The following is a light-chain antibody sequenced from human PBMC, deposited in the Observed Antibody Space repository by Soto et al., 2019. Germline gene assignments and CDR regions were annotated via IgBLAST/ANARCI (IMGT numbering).Light chain of an antibody. CDR1: SGHSSYA. V-gene: IGLV4-69*01. CDR3: QTWGTGIHVV. CDR2: LDSDGSH. J-gene: IGLJ2*01. Sequence: QLVLTQSPSASASLAASVKLTCTLSSGHSSYAIAWHQQQPEKGPRYLMKLDSDGSHTKGDAIPDRFSGSSSGAERYLTISSLQSEDEADYYCQTWGTGIHVVFGGGTKLTVL.